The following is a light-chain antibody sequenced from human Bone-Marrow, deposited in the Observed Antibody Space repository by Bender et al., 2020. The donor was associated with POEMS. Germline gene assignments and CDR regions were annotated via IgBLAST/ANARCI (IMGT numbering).Light chain of an antibody. CDR2: SDN. CDR1: NSNIGTNA. V-gene: IGLV1-44*01. CDR3: AAREAGLSGGV. J-gene: IGLJ3*02. Sequence: QSVLTQPPSASGTPGQRVTISCSGSNSNIGTNAVNWYQQFPVTAPKLLIYSDNQRPSGVPGRFYAFKSGTSASLAISRFRSEYEADYYWAAREAGLSGGVFGGGTKLTVL.